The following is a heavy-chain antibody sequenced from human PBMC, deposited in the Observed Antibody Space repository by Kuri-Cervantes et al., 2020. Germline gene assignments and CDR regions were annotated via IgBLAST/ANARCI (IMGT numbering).Heavy chain of an antibody. V-gene: IGHV4-31*03. J-gene: IGHJ3*02. CDR2: IYYSGST. CDR3: ARQTLSHAFDI. Sequence: SETLSLTCTVSGGSISSGGYYWSWIRQHPGKGLEWIGYIYYSGSTYYNPSLKSRVTISVDTSKNQFSLKLSSVTAADTAVYYCARQTLSHAFDIWGQGTTVTVSS. D-gene: IGHD2-8*01. CDR1: GGSISSGGYY.